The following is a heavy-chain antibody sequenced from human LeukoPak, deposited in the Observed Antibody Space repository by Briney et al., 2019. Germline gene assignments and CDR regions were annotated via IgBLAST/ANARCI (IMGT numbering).Heavy chain of an antibody. Sequence: ASVKVSCKASGYTFTGYYIHWVRQAPGQGLEWMGWINPNTGGTNYAEKFQGRVTMTSDTSISTACMDLSRLRSDDTALYYCARDRGVILPGGDCWGQGTLVTVSS. D-gene: IGHD3-10*01. J-gene: IGHJ4*02. CDR3: ARDRGVILPGGDC. CDR1: GYTFTGYY. V-gene: IGHV1-2*02. CDR2: INPNTGGT.